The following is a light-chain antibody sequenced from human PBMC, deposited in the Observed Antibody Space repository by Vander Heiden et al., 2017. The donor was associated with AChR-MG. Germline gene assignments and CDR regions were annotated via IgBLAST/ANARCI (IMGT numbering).Light chain of an antibody. J-gene: IGLJ2*01. CDR2: QDI. V-gene: IGLV3-1*01. CDR3: QAWDTSTRV. CDR1: QLGNKN. Sequence: SYEVTQPPSVSVSPGQTASSTCPGVQLGNKNGCWYQQTSGQSPVLVIYQDIKRPSGIPERFSGSNSGNTATLTISGTQAMDEADYYCQAWDTSTRVFGGGTKLNV.